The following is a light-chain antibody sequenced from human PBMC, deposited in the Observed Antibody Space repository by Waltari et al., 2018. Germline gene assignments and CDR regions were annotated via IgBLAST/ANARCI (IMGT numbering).Light chain of an antibody. CDR1: SSNIGSNY. CDR2: RNN. Sequence: QSVLTQPPSASGTPGQRVTISCSGSSSNIGSNYVYWYQQLPGTAPNLLIYRNNRRPAGVPDRFSGSKSGTSASLAISGLRSEDEADYYCAAWDDSLSGFYVFGTGTKVTVL. CDR3: AAWDDSLSGFYV. V-gene: IGLV1-47*01. J-gene: IGLJ1*01.